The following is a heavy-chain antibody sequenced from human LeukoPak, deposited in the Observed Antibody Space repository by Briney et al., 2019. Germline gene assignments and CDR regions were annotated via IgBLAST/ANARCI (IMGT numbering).Heavy chain of an antibody. CDR3: ARDPIRDGYNYGN. J-gene: IGHJ4*02. D-gene: IGHD5-24*01. V-gene: IGHV4-30-4*07. Sequence: SQTLSLTCAVSGGSISSGGYSWSWIRQPPGKGLEWIGYIYYSGSTYYNPSLKSRVTISVDTSKNQFSLKLSSVTAADTAVYYCARDPIRDGYNYGNWGQGTLVTVSS. CDR1: GGSISSGGYS. CDR2: IYYSGST.